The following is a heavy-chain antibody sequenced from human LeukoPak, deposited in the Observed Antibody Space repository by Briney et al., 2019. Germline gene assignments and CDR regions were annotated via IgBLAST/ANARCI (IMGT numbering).Heavy chain of an antibody. V-gene: IGHV6-1*01. D-gene: IGHD3-22*01. J-gene: IGHJ4*02. CDR3: AREPYYYDHTGFHPRYLDS. Sequence: SQTLSLTFVISGDSVSGSNGAWNWIRQSPSRGLGWLGRTYYRSKWYYAYAVSVKSRITINPDTSKNQFSLQLNSVTPEDTAVYYCAREPYYYDHTGFHPRYLDSWGQGALVSVSS. CDR2: TYYRSKWYY. CDR1: GDSVSGSNGA.